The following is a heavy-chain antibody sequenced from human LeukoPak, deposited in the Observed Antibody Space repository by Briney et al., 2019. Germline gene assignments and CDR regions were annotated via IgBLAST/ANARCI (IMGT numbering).Heavy chain of an antibody. V-gene: IGHV4-39*07. Sequence: SETLSLTCTVSGGSISSSSYYWGWIRQPPGKGLEWIGSIYYSGSTYYNPSLKSRVTISVDTSKNQFSLKLSSVTAADTAVYYCAKNGQSGFSFDPWGQGTLVTVSS. CDR3: AKNGQSGFSFDP. J-gene: IGHJ5*02. CDR2: IYYSGST. D-gene: IGHD1-26*01. CDR1: GGSISSSSYY.